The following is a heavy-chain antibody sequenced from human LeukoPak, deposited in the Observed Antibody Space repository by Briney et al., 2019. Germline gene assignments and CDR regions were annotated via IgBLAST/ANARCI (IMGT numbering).Heavy chain of an antibody. D-gene: IGHD6-19*01. Sequence: SETLSLTCTVSGGSISSSSYYWGWIRQPPGKGLEWIGSIYYSGSTYYNPSLKSRVTISVDTSKNQFSLKLSSVTAADTAVYYCASRTESVAGGIFDYWGQGTLVTVSS. V-gene: IGHV4-39*07. CDR3: ASRTESVAGGIFDY. CDR2: IYYSGST. J-gene: IGHJ4*02. CDR1: GGSISSSSYY.